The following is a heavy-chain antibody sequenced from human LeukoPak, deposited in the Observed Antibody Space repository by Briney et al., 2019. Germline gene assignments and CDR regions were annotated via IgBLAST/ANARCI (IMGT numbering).Heavy chain of an antibody. J-gene: IGHJ4*02. CDR2: IINSDGTT. D-gene: IGHD1-26*01. Sequence: GGSLRLSCAASGFTFSSYIMTWVRQAPGKGLEWVSTIINSDGTTYYADSVRGRFTISRDNYKNTLYLQMNSLRAEDTAVYYCAKGDTTWELPHDYWGQGTLVTVSS. CDR1: GFTFSSYI. V-gene: IGHV3-23*01. CDR3: AKGDTTWELPHDY.